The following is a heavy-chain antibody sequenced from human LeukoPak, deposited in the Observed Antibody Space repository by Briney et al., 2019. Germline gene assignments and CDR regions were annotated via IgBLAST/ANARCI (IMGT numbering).Heavy chain of an antibody. Sequence: PGGSLRLSCAASGFTVSSKYMSWVRQAPGKGLEWVSSISSSSSYIYYADSVKGRFTISRDNAKNSLYLQMNSLRAEDTAVYYCARQAYYDSSGYYFFQDANLGVGAFDIWGQGTMVTVSS. D-gene: IGHD3-22*01. V-gene: IGHV3-21*01. J-gene: IGHJ3*02. CDR3: ARQAYYDSSGYYFFQDANLGVGAFDI. CDR2: ISSSSSYI. CDR1: GFTVSSKY.